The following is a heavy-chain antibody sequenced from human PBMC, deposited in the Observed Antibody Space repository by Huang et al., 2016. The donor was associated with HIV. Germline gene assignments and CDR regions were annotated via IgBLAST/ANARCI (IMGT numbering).Heavy chain of an antibody. J-gene: IGHJ4*02. Sequence: QVQLQQWGAGLLKPSETLSLTCAVYGGSFTGYYWSWFRQTPGQGLEWIGEIDHSGSTNYNPSLKSRVTMSVDTSKNQFSLKLISVTAADTAMYYGASGPHSARTLDFWGQGTLVTVSS. CDR3: ASGPHSARTLDF. CDR1: GGSFTGYY. D-gene: IGHD6-6*01. CDR2: IDHSGST. V-gene: IGHV4-34*01.